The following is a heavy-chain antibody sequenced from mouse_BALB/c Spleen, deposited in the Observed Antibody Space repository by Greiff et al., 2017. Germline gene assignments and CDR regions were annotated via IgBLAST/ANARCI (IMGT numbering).Heavy chain of an antibody. Sequence: EVQRVESGGDLVKPGGSLKLSCAASGFTFSSYGMSWVRQTPDKRLAWVATISSGGSYTYYPDSVKGPFTISRDNAKNTLYLQMSSLKSEDTAMYYCARPYYGSSYAWFAYWGQGTLVTVSA. D-gene: IGHD1-1*01. CDR3: ARPYYGSSYAWFAY. CDR2: ISSGGSYT. CDR1: GFTFSSYG. V-gene: IGHV5-6*01. J-gene: IGHJ3*01.